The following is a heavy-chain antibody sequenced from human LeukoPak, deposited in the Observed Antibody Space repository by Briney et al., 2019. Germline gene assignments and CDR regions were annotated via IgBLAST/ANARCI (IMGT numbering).Heavy chain of an antibody. V-gene: IGHV3-53*01. CDR3: ARGPRDYYGMDV. CDR1: GFTFSSYS. CDR2: IYSGGST. J-gene: IGHJ6*02. Sequence: GGSLRLSCAASGFTFSSYSMNWVRQAPGKGLEWVSVIYSGGSTYYADSVKGRFTISRDNSKNTLYLQMNSLRAEDTAVYYCARGPRDYYGMDVWGQGTTGTVSS.